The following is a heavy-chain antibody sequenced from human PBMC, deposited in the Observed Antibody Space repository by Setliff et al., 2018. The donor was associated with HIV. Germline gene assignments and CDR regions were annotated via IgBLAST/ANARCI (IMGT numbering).Heavy chain of an antibody. CDR3: ARGGLGIQNPFDI. J-gene: IGHJ3*02. D-gene: IGHD7-27*01. CDR2: ISHSGST. CDR1: GTSFNDYF. V-gene: IGHV4-34*01. Sequence: SETLSLTCAVYGTSFNDYFWTWIRQPPGKGLGWIGEISHSGSTNYNLSLKSRITISVDTSKNQFSLKLSSVTAADTAVYYCARGGLGIQNPFDIWGQGTMVTVSS.